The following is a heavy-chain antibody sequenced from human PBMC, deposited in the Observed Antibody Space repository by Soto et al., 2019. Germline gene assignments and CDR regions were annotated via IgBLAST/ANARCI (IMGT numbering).Heavy chain of an antibody. CDR1: GYMFISYG. CDR2: INAGNGTT. CDR3: ARAPRPNNYDFWSGSSSYYYYGMDV. Sequence: ASVKVSCKASGYMFISYGINWVRQAPGQGLEWMGWINAGNGTTKYSQKFQGRVTITRDTSASTAYMELSSLRSEDTAVYYCARAPRPNNYDFWSGSSSYYYYGMDVWGQGTTVTVSS. J-gene: IGHJ6*02. V-gene: IGHV1-3*01. D-gene: IGHD3-3*01.